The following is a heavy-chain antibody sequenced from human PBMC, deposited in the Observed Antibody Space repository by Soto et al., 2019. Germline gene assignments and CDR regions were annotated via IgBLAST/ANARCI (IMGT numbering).Heavy chain of an antibody. V-gene: IGHV3-23*01. CDR1: GFTFTTFA. CDR2: ITDSGGSA. J-gene: IGHJ5*02. D-gene: IGHD1-1*01. CDR3: AKAGGSRTTPNKNWLDP. Sequence: DVQLLESGGGLVQPGGSLRVSCAASGFTFTTFAMSWVRQAPGKGLEWVSTITDSGGSAYYADSVKGRFTISRDNSKNTLYLEMNSLTAVDTAVYYCAKAGGSRTTPNKNWLDPWGQGTLVTVSS.